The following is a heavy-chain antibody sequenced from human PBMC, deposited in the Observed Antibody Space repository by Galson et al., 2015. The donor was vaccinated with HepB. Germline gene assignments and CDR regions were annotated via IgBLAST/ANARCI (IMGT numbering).Heavy chain of an antibody. Sequence: QSGAEVKKPGESLRISCKGSGYRFSSYWINWVRQMPGKGLEWMGRIDPSDSDTNHSPSFQGHVTISGDKSISTAYLQWSSLKASDTAIYYCARGPRGVIGLVGFDMWGQGTMVTVSS. V-gene: IGHV5-10-1*01. CDR3: ARGPRGVIGLVGFDM. J-gene: IGHJ3*02. CDR2: IDPSDSDT. D-gene: IGHD3-10*01. CDR1: GYRFSSYW.